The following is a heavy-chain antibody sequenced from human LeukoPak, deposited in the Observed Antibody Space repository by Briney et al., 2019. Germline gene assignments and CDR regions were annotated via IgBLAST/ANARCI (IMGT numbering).Heavy chain of an antibody. CDR3: ATWYYYDSSDYYLADY. D-gene: IGHD3-22*01. CDR2: IYYSGST. J-gene: IGHJ4*02. CDR1: GGSISSYY. Sequence: SETLSLTCTVSGGSISSYYWSWIRQPPGKGLEWIGCIYYSGSTNYNPSLMSRVTISVDTSNNQFYLKLSSVTAADTAVYYCATWYYYDSSDYYLADYWGQGTLVTVSS. V-gene: IGHV4-59*01.